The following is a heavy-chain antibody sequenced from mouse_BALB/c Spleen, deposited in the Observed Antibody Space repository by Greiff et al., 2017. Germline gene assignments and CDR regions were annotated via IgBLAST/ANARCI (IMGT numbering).Heavy chain of an antibody. CDR2: IRLKSNNYAT. D-gene: IGHD2-14*01. V-gene: IGHV6-6*02. CDR1: GFTFSNYW. J-gene: IGHJ2*01. Sequence: EVQLVESGGGLVQPGGSMKLSCVASGFTFSNYWMNWVRQSPEKGLEWVAEIRLKSNNYATHYAESVKGRFTISRDDSKSSVYLQMNNLRAEDTGIYYCTGVRRFDYWGQGTTLTVSS. CDR3: TGVRRFDY.